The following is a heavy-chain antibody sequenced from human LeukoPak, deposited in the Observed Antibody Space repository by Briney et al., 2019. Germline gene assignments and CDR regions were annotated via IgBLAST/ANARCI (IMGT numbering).Heavy chain of an antibody. CDR2: LYSASNT. J-gene: IGHJ3*02. D-gene: IGHD3-16*01. Sequence: GGSLRLSCAASGFTVSSNYMNWVRQAPGKGLEWVAVLYSASNTFYADSVKGRFTISRDNSKNTLYLQMNSLRAEDTALYYCARLIQPQGAFDIWGQGTMVTVSS. CDR1: GFTVSSNY. CDR3: ARLIQPQGAFDI. V-gene: IGHV3-53*01.